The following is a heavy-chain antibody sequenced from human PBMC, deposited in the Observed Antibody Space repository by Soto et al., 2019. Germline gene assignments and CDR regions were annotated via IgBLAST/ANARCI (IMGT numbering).Heavy chain of an antibody. V-gene: IGHV5-51*01. J-gene: IGHJ3*02. D-gene: IGHD3-10*01. CDR2: IYPGDSDT. CDR3: ARAYFYRSGKIPDAFDI. CDR1: GYSFTKYW. Sequence: GESLKISCKGSGYSFTKYWIGWVRQMPGKGLDWMGIIYPGDSDTKYSPSFQGQVTISADRSINTAYLQWSSLKASDTALYFCARAYFYRSGKIPDAFDIWGQGTMVTVSS.